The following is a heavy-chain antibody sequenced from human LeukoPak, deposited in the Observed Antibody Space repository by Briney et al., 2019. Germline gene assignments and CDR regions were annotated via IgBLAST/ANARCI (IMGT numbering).Heavy chain of an antibody. CDR3: ARGGYSYGSTPQY. D-gene: IGHD5-18*01. V-gene: IGHV3-74*01. J-gene: IGHJ4*02. CDR2: INSDGSST. Sequence: GRSLRLSCAASGFTFSSYWMHWVRQAPGKGLVWVSRINSDGSSTSYADSVKGRFTISRDNAKNTLYLQMNSLRAEDTAVYYCARGGYSYGSTPQYWGQGTLVTVSS. CDR1: GFTFSSYW.